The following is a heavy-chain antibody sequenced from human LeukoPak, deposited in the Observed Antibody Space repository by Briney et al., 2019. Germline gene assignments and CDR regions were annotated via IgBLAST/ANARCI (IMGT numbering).Heavy chain of an antibody. J-gene: IGHJ5*02. Sequence: SGTLSLTCPVSGGSISSYYWSWIRQPAGKGREGIGRIYIIGSTNYNPSLKSRVTMSVDTYKNQFSLKLSSVTAADTAVYYCARDNLGALFIAAADTNWFDPWGQGTLVTVSS. CDR3: ARDNLGALFIAAADTNWFDP. CDR1: GGSISSYY. D-gene: IGHD6-13*01. CDR2: IYIIGST. V-gene: IGHV4-4*07.